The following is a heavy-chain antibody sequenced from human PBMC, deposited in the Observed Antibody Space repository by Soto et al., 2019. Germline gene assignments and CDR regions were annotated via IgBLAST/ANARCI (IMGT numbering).Heavy chain of an antibody. CDR2: IYPGDSDT. CDR3: ARHSYGYGYYYYYGMDV. J-gene: IGHJ6*02. V-gene: IGHV5-51*01. CDR1: GYSFTSYW. D-gene: IGHD5-18*01. Sequence: PGGSLKISCKGSGYSFTSYWIGWVRQMPGKGLEWMGIIYPGDSDTRYSPSFQGQVTISADKSISTAYLQWSSLKASDTAMYYCARHSYGYGYYYYYGMDVWGQGTTVTVSS.